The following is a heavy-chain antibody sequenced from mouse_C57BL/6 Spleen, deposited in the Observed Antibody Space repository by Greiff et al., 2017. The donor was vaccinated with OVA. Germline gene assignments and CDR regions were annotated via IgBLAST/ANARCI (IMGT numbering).Heavy chain of an antibody. J-gene: IGHJ2*01. Sequence: VQLQQPGAELVKPGASVKMSCKASGYTFTSSWITWVKQRPGQGLEWIGDIYPGSGSTNYNEKFKSKATLTVDKSSSTAYMQLSSLTSGDSAVYDGESWGTTGITSRDYWGQGTTLTVSS. CDR1: GYTFTSSW. CDR2: IYPGSGST. V-gene: IGHV1-55*01. D-gene: IGHD1-1*01. CDR3: ESWGTTGITSRDY.